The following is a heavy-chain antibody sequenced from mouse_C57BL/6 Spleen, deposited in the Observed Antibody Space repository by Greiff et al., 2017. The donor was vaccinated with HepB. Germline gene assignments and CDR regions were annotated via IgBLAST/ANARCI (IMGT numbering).Heavy chain of an antibody. V-gene: IGHV1-15*01. J-gene: IGHJ2*01. CDR3: TRDGYYFDY. CDR1: GYTFTDYE. D-gene: IGHD2-3*01. CDR2: IDPETGGT. Sequence: VQLQQSGAELVTPGASVTLSCKASGYTFTDYEMHWVKQTPVHGLEWIGAIDPETGGTAYNQKFKGKAILTADKSSSTAYMELRSLTSEDSAVYYCTRDGYYFDYWGQGTTLTVSS.